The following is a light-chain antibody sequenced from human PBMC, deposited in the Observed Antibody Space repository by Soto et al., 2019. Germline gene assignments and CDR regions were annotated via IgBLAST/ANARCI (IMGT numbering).Light chain of an antibody. CDR3: QQYGSSPPYT. J-gene: IGKJ2*01. CDR1: RSFASSY. V-gene: IGKV3-20*01. Sequence: EIVLTQSPDTLSLSPGERATLSCRASRSFASSYLAWYQQKPGQAPRLLIYAASTRATGIPDRFSGSGSATNFTLTITRLEPEDFVVYYCQQYGSSPPYTFGQGTKLEIK. CDR2: AAS.